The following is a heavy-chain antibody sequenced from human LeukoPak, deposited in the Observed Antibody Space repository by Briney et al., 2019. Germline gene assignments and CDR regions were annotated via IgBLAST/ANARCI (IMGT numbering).Heavy chain of an antibody. CDR1: GFTFDDYA. CDR3: AALEGYSYGYEGY. J-gene: IGHJ4*02. V-gene: IGHV3-9*01. Sequence: PGGSLRLSCAASGFTFDDYAMHWVRQAPGKGLEWVSGISWNSGSIGYADSVKGRFTVSRDNAKNSLYLQMNSLRAEDTALYYCAALEGYSYGYEGYWGQGTLVTVSS. D-gene: IGHD5-18*01. CDR2: ISWNSGSI.